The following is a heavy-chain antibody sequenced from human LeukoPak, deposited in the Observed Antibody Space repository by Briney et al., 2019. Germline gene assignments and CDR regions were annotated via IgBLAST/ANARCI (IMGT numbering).Heavy chain of an antibody. Sequence: PGGSLRLSCVVSGFTFSTSAMSSVRQAPGKGLEWVSGISESGGSTYYADSVKGRFTSSRDNSKNTLYLQMNNLRAEDTAAYYCAKGSFWGQGTLVTVSS. J-gene: IGHJ4*02. CDR1: GFTFSTSA. CDR2: ISESGGST. CDR3: AKGSF. V-gene: IGHV3-23*01. D-gene: IGHD3-10*01.